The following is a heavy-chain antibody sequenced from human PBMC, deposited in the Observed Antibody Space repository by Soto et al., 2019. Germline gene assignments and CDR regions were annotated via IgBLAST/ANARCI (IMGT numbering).Heavy chain of an antibody. D-gene: IGHD3-10*01. J-gene: IGHJ5*02. CDR3: ARESPDSYYSQGNWFDP. V-gene: IGHV3-7*01. CDR1: GFTFGDYW. CDR2: IKGDGSEK. Sequence: EVQLVESGGGLVQPGGSLRLSCAGSGFTFGDYWMTWVRQAPGKGLEWVANIKGDGSEKNYVDSVKGRFAISRDNTKSSLYLQMNSLRVGDTAVYYCARESPDSYYSQGNWFDPWGQGTLVTVSS.